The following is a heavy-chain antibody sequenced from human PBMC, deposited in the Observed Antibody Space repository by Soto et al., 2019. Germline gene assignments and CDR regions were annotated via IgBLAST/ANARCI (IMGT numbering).Heavy chain of an antibody. J-gene: IGHJ4*02. V-gene: IGHV1-46*01. CDR1: GYTFTSQN. Sequence: ASVKVSCKASGYTFTSQNMHWVRQAPGQGLEWMGLINPSIGTRTFAQKFQDRVTMTTATSTNTVFLELRSLKSDDTAVYYCARDRLRGYDSSGFYSWGQGTLVTVSS. CDR2: INPSIGTR. CDR3: ARDRLRGYDSSGFYS. D-gene: IGHD3-22*01.